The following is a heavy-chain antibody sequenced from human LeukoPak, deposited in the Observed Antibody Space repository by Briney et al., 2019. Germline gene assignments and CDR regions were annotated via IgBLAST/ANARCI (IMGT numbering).Heavy chain of an antibody. CDR1: GGSISSGGYS. CDR3: ARGARGAIDY. V-gene: IGHV4-30-2*01. Sequence: SQTLSLTCAVSGGSISSGGYSWRWIRQPPGRGLEWIGYIYHSGSTYYNPSLKSRVTISVDRSKNQFSLKLSSVTAADTAVYYCARGARGAIDYWGQGTLVTVSS. D-gene: IGHD1-26*01. J-gene: IGHJ4*02. CDR2: IYHSGST.